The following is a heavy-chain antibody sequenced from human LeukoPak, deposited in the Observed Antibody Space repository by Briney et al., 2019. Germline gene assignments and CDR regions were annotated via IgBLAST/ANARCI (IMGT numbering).Heavy chain of an antibody. D-gene: IGHD3-3*01. CDR3: ARDLRVRFLEWPTGAFDI. Sequence: GGSLRLSCAASGFTASSNYMSWVRQAPGKGLEWVSVIYSGGSTYYADSVKGRFTISRDNAKNSLYLQMNSLRAEDTAVYYCARDLRVRFLEWPTGAFDIWGQGTMVTVSS. CDR1: GFTASSNY. CDR2: IYSGGST. V-gene: IGHV3-53*01. J-gene: IGHJ3*02.